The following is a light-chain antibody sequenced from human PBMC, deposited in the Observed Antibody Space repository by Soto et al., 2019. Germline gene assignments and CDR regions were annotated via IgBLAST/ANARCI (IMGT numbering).Light chain of an antibody. V-gene: IGKV1-5*01. Sequence: DIQLTRSPSTLSASVGDRFTITCRASQRLTTWLAWNQQKPEKDPKLLIYDAYSLESGVHSRFSGSGSGTEFTLTITSLQPDDFATYNCQQYNSYWSFGQGTKVDIK. CDR3: QQYNSYWS. CDR2: DAY. J-gene: IGKJ1*01. CDR1: QRLTTW.